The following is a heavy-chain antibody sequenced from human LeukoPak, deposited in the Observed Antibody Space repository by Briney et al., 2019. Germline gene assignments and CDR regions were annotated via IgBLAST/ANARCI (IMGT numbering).Heavy chain of an antibody. D-gene: IGHD4-17*01. J-gene: IGHJ4*02. V-gene: IGHV1-46*01. Sequence: GASVKVSCKASGYTFTSYYMHWVRQAPGQGLEWMGIINPSGGSTSYAQKFQGRGTMTRDTSTSTVYMELSSLRSEDTAVYYCAREYGDPTHFGYWGQGTLVTVSS. CDR2: INPSGGST. CDR1: GYTFTSYY. CDR3: AREYGDPTHFGY.